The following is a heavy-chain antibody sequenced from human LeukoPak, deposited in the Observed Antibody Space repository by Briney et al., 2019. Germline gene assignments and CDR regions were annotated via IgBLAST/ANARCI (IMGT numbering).Heavy chain of an antibody. CDR1: GFTFSCYA. CDR3: ARGSYSYGYGY. J-gene: IGHJ4*02. CDR2: ISGSGGST. Sequence: PGGSLRLSCAASGFTFSCYAMSWVRQAPGKGLEWVSAISGSGGSTYYADSVKGRFTTSRDNSKNTLYLQMNSLRAEDTAVYYCARGSYSYGYGYWGQGTLVTVSS. D-gene: IGHD5-18*01. V-gene: IGHV3-23*01.